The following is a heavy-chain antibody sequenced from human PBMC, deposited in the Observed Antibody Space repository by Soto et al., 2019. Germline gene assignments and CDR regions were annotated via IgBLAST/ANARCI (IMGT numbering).Heavy chain of an antibody. V-gene: IGHV1-18*01. J-gene: IGHJ1*01. CDR3: ARGTSGEY. CDR1: GYAFTTYG. D-gene: IGHD3-10*01. CDR2: ISAHNGNT. Sequence: QVHLVQSGAEVKKPGASVKVSCQGSGYAFTTYGITWVRQAPGQGLEWMGWISAHNGNTNYAQKLQGRVTVTRDTSTSAAYMERRSLRSADTAVYYCARGTSGEYWGQGALVTVSS.